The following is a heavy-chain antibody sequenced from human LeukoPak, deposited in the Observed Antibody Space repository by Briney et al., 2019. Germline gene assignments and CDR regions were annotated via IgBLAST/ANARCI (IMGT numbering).Heavy chain of an antibody. J-gene: IGHJ3*02. V-gene: IGHV1-2*02. Sequence: ASVKVSCKASGYTFTGYYMHWVRQAPGQGLEWMGWINPNSGGTKYAQKFQGRVTMTRDTSTNTAYMELSRLTSDDTAVYCCARGPIKSHAFDIWSQGTMVTV. CDR2: INPNSGGT. CDR3: ARGPIKSHAFDI. CDR1: GYTFTGYY.